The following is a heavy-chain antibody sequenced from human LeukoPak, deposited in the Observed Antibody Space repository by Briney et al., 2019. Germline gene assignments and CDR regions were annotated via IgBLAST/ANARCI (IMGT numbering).Heavy chain of an antibody. V-gene: IGHV3-74*01. CDR1: GFTFSSYW. D-gene: IGHD3-10*01. CDR3: ASAYYYRLPD. CDR2: INSDGTT. J-gene: IGHJ4*02. Sequence: PGGSLRLSCAASGFTFSSYWMHWVRQAPGKGLVWVSRINSDGTTTYADSVKGRFTISRDNAKNTLYLQMNRLRADDTALYYCASAYYYRLPDWGQGTLVTVSS.